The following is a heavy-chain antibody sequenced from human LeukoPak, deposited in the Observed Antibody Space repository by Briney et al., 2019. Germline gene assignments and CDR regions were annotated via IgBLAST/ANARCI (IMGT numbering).Heavy chain of an antibody. J-gene: IGHJ4*02. CDR3: ARSKTSTYYYDSSGYLNY. CDR1: GFTFSDYY. D-gene: IGHD3-22*01. V-gene: IGHV3-11*01. Sequence: GGSLRLSCAASGFTFSDYYMSWIRQAAGKGLEWVSYISSSGSTIYYADSVKGRFTISRDNAKNSLYLQMNSLRAEDTAVYYCARSKTSTYYYDSSGYLNYWGQGTLVTVSS. CDR2: ISSSGSTI.